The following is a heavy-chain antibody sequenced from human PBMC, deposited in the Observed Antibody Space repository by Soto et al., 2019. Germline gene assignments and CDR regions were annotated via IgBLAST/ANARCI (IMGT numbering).Heavy chain of an antibody. V-gene: IGHV3-9*01. Sequence: GGSLRLSCAASGFKFDDYAMHWVRQVPGKGLEWVSIISWNSDDIDYAESVKGRFAISRDNAKNSLHLQMNSLRVEDTALYYCVSQSTYFGSGRYDFWGQGTMVTVSS. J-gene: IGHJ4*02. CDR3: VSQSTYFGSGRYDF. CDR1: GFKFDDYA. CDR2: ISWNSDDI. D-gene: IGHD3-10*01.